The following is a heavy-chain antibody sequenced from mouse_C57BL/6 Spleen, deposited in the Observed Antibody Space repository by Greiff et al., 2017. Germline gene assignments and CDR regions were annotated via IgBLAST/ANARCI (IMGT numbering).Heavy chain of an antibody. V-gene: IGHV1-55*01. CDR1: GYTFTSYW. Sequence: QVQLQQPGAELVKPGASVKMSCKASGYTFTSYWITWVKQRPGQGLEWIGDIYPGSGSTNYNEKFKSKATLTVDTSSSTAYMQLSSLTSEDSAVXYCARQGYGSIYAMDYWGQGTSVTVSS. J-gene: IGHJ4*01. CDR2: IYPGSGST. CDR3: ARQGYGSIYAMDY. D-gene: IGHD1-1*01.